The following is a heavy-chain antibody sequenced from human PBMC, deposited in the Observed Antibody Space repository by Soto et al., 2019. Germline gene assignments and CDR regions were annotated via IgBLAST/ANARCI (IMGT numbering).Heavy chain of an antibody. CDR3: ARKVATFKFDQ. Sequence: SVKVSCKASGYMFTGYYMHWVRQAPGQGLEWMGWINPDSGGTNYDQKFRGRVTMTRDTSISTAYMELSSLRSDDTAVYYCARKVATFKFDQWGQGTLVTVS. CDR1: GYMFTGYY. D-gene: IGHD5-12*01. V-gene: IGHV1-2*02. CDR2: INPDSGGT. J-gene: IGHJ4*02.